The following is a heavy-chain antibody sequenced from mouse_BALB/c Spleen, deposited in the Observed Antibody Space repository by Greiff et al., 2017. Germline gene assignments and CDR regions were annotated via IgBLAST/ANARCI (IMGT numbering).Heavy chain of an antibody. CDR1: GFTFSDYY. J-gene: IGHJ2*01. CDR2: ISDGGSYT. Sequence: EVKLVESGGGLVKPGGSLKLSCAASGFTFSDYYMYWVRQTPEKRLEWVATISDGGSYTYYPDSVKGRFTISRDNAKNNLYLQMSSLKSEDTAMYYCAREGGYDGFDYWGQGTTLTVSS. V-gene: IGHV5-4*02. D-gene: IGHD2-2*01. CDR3: AREGGYDGFDY.